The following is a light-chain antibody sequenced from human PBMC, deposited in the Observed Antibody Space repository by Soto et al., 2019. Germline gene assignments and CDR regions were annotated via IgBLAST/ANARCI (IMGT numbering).Light chain of an antibody. CDR1: SSDVGGYSY. V-gene: IGLV2-14*01. J-gene: IGLJ1*01. CDR3: ACYTPSSTYL. Sequence: QSVLTQPASVSGSPGQSIAISCTGTSSDVGGYSYVSWYQQQPGKAPKLVISDVSNRPSGVSDRFSGSKSGNTASLTISGLQTEDEEDYYCACYTPSSTYLFGTGTKVTVL. CDR2: DVS.